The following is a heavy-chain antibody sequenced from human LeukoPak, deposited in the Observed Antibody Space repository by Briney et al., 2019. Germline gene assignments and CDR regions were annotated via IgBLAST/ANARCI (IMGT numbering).Heavy chain of an antibody. CDR1: GGSISSSSYY. Sequence: SETLSLTCTVSGGSISSSSYYWGWIRQPPGKGLEWIGRIYYSGSTYYNPSLKIRVTISVDTSKNQFSLKLSSVTAADTAVYYCASPGSLDSSLDYWGQGTLVTVSS. J-gene: IGHJ4*02. V-gene: IGHV4-39*01. CDR2: IYYSGST. CDR3: ASPGSLDSSLDY. D-gene: IGHD1-14*01.